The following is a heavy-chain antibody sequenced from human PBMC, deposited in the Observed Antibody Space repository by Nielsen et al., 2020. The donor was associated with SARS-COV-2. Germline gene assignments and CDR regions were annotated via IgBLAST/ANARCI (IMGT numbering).Heavy chain of an antibody. Sequence: ASVKVSCKTSGYTFTTYSITWVRQAPGQGLEWVGWISTYDGNTKYAQNLQGRVTMTIDTSTNTAYLYLASLRSDDTAVYYCARVERPQLGFYYDTSGQYYFDCWGQGTQVTVSS. D-gene: IGHD3-22*01. CDR2: ISTYDGNT. V-gene: IGHV1-18*04. CDR1: GYTFTTYS. J-gene: IGHJ4*02. CDR3: ARVERPQLGFYYDTSGQYYFDC.